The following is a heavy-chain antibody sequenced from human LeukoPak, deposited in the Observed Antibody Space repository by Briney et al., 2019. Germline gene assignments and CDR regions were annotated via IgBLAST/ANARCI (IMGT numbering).Heavy chain of an antibody. J-gene: IGHJ3*01. D-gene: IGHD3-22*01. CDR2: IYYSGST. CDR1: GGSISSTSYY. V-gene: IGHV4-39*01. CDR3: AKAGVRYFDSSGLYAFDF. Sequence: SETLSLTCAVSGGSISSTSYYWAWIRQPPGKGLEWIGTIYYSGSTYHNPSLKSRVTMSVDTSRNQFSLRLSSVDAADTAVYYCAKAGVRYFDSSGLYAFDFWGQGTTVTVSS.